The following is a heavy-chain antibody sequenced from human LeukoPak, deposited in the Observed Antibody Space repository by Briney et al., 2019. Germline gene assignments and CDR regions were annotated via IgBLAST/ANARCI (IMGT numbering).Heavy chain of an antibody. CDR1: GFTFSSYS. D-gene: IGHD3-3*01. Sequence: GGSLRLSCAASGFTFSSYSMNWVRQAPGKGLEWVSSISSSSSYIYYADSVKGRFTISRDNAKNSLYPQMNSLRAEDTAVYYCARSYYDFWSGYAHFDYWGQGTLVTVSS. V-gene: IGHV3-21*01. CDR2: ISSSSSYI. CDR3: ARSYYDFWSGYAHFDY. J-gene: IGHJ4*02.